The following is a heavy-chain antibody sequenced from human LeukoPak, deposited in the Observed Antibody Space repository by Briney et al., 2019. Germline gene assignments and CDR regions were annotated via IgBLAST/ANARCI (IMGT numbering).Heavy chain of an antibody. J-gene: IGHJ4*02. CDR2: ISGSGGTT. CDR1: GFIFNNYA. Sequence: GGSLTLSCTTSGFIFNNYALSWVRQAPGKGLEWVSGISGSGGTTYYADSVKGRFTISRDNSKITLYLQMNSLRAEDTAVYYCAKVRANRFASFDYWGQGTLVTVSS. V-gene: IGHV3-23*01. CDR3: AKVRANRFASFDY. D-gene: IGHD1/OR15-1a*01.